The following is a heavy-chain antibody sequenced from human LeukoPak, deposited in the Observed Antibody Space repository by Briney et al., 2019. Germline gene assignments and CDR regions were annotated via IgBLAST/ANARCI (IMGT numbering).Heavy chain of an antibody. Sequence: SETLSLTCAVYGGSFGGYYWSWIRQPPGKGLEWIGEINHSGSTNYNPSLKSRVTISVDTSKNQFSLKLSSVTAADTAVYYCARSWNYGSGSLSYWGQGTLVTVSS. J-gene: IGHJ4*02. CDR2: INHSGST. V-gene: IGHV4-34*01. CDR1: GGSFGGYY. CDR3: ARSWNYGSGSLSY. D-gene: IGHD3-10*01.